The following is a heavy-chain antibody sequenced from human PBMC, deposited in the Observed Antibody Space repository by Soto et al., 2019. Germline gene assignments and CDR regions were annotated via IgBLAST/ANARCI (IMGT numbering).Heavy chain of an antibody. Sequence: ASVKVSCKASGYTFTRYDINCVRQATGQGLEWMGWMNPNSGNTGYAQKFQGRVTMTRNTSISTAYMELSSLRSEDTAVYYCARARYDYIWGSYDPVSFDIWGQGTMVTVSS. V-gene: IGHV1-8*01. D-gene: IGHD3-16*01. CDR3: ARARYDYIWGSYDPVSFDI. CDR1: GYTFTRYD. J-gene: IGHJ3*02. CDR2: MNPNSGNT.